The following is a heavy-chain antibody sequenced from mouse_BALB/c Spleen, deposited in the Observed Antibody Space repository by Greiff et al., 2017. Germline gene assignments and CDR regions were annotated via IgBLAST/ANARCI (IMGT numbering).Heavy chain of an antibody. CDR3: ARTRPVYYFDY. V-gene: IGHV5-6-3*01. J-gene: IGHJ2*01. CDR1: GFTFSSYG. CDR2: INSNGGST. Sequence: EVKLVESGGGLVQPGGSLKLSCAASGFTFSSYGMSWVRQTPDKRLELVATINSNGGSTYYPDSVKGRFTISRDNAKNTLYLQMSSLKSEDTAMYYCARTRPVYYFDYWGQGTTLTVSS.